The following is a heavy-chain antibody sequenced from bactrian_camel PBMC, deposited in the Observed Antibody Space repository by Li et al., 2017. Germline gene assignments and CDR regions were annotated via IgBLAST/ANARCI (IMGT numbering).Heavy chain of an antibody. V-gene: IGHV3S55*01. J-gene: IGHJ4*01. CDR2: IDRAGTT. CDR1: VDTSSLYC. CDR3: AADLAFRRLCPQRDYWRN. Sequence: QVQLVESGGGSVQVGGSLRLSCAASVDTSSLYCMAWFHQAPGKDHELVARIDRAGTTWYRDSVKVRFTISKDNAKNTLYLQMNSLKPEDTAMYYCAADLAFRRLCPQRDYWRNWGQGTQVTVS. D-gene: IGHD1*01.